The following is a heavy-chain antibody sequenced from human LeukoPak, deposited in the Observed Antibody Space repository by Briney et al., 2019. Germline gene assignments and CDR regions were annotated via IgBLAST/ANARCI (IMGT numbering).Heavy chain of an antibody. D-gene: IGHD4-23*01. Sequence: TGGSLRLSCAASGFTFSSYAMSWVRQAPGKGLEWVSAISGSGGSTYYADSVKGRFTISRDNSKNTLYLQMNSLRAEDTAVYYCAKDSLMTTVVGWVGYWGQGTLVTVSS. CDR2: ISGSGGST. J-gene: IGHJ4*02. V-gene: IGHV3-23*01. CDR1: GFTFSSYA. CDR3: AKDSLMTTVVGWVGY.